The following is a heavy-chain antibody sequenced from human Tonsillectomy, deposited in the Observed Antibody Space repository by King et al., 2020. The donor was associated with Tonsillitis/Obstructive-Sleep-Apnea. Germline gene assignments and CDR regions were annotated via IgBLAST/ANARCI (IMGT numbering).Heavy chain of an antibody. J-gene: IGHJ3*02. CDR1: GGSISSYY. Sequence: VQLQESGPGLVKPSETLSLTCTVSGGSISSYYWSWIRQPPGKGLEWIGYIDYRGSTNYNPSLKSRVTISVDTTKNQFSLKVSSVTAADTAVYYCAREALDAFEICGPGTTFTVSS. CDR2: IDYRGST. V-gene: IGHV4-59*01. CDR3: AREALDAFEI.